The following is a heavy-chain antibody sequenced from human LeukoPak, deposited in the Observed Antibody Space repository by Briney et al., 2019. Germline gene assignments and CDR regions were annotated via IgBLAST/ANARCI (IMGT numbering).Heavy chain of an antibody. CDR2: TYFRSKLYY. CDR3: ARSAVGGHNDF. CDR1: GDSVSSNSAA. V-gene: IGHV6-1*01. D-gene: IGHD3-16*01. J-gene: IGHJ4*02. Sequence: QTLSLTCAISGDSVSSNSAAWIWFRQSPSRGLEWLARTYFRSKLYYDYAVSVKSRIVISPDTSKNQFSLQLNSVTPDDTAVYFCARSAVGGHNDFWGQGTLVTVSS.